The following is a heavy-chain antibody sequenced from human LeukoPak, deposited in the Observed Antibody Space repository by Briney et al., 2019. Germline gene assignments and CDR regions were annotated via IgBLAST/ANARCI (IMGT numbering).Heavy chain of an antibody. CDR1: GFTFSDYY. CDR2: ISSSGSTI. CDR3: ARDVYYDSSGTFGY. J-gene: IGHJ4*02. Sequence: GRSLRLSCAASGFTFSDYYMSWIRQAPRKGLEWVSYISSSGSTIYYADSVKGRFTISRDNAKNSLYLQMNSLRAEDTAVYYCARDVYYDSSGTFGYWGQGTLVTVSS. D-gene: IGHD3-22*01. V-gene: IGHV3-11*01.